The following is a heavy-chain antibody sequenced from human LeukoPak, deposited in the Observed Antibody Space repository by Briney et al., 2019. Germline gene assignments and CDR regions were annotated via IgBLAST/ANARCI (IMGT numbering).Heavy chain of an antibody. CDR3: ARCRSGYYYDSSGYSHFDY. V-gene: IGHV4-39*01. CDR1: GGSISSSGYY. Sequence: SETLSLTCTVSGGSISSSGYYWGWIRQPPGKGLEWIGSIYYSGSTYYNPSLKSRATISVDTSKNQFSLKLSSVTAADTAVYYCARCRSGYYYDSSGYSHFDYWGQGTLVTVSS. D-gene: IGHD3-22*01. J-gene: IGHJ4*02. CDR2: IYYSGST.